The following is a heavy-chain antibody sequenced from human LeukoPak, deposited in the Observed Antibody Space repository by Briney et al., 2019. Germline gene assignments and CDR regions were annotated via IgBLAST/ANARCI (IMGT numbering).Heavy chain of an antibody. V-gene: IGHV3-48*02. D-gene: IGHD3-3*01. CDR2: ISSSSSTI. J-gene: IGHJ4*02. Sequence: GGSLRLSCAASGFTFSSYSMNWVRQAPGKGLEWVSYISSSSSTIYYADSVKGRFTISRDNAKNSLYLQMNSLRDEDTAVYYCARTYYDFWSGYYSPYYFDYWGQGTLVTVSS. CDR1: GFTFSSYS. CDR3: ARTYYDFWSGYYSPYYFDY.